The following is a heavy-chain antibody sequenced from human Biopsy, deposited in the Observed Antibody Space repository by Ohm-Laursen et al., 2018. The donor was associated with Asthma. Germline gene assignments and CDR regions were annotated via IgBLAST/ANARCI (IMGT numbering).Heavy chain of an antibody. J-gene: IGHJ4*02. CDR3: ARKAGSCISRTCYSLDF. Sequence: SVKVSCKSLGGTFNTYVIGWVRQAPGQGLEWMGGINSVFGTTTYPKKFQDRVTITADDSTSTVYMELSSLRSEDTGVYYCARKAGSCISRTCYSLDFWGQGTLVTVSS. V-gene: IGHV1-69*13. CDR2: INSVFGTT. CDR1: GGTFNTYV. D-gene: IGHD2-2*01.